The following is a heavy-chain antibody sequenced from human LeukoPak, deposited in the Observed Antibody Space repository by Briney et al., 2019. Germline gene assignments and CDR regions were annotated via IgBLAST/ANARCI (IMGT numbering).Heavy chain of an antibody. Sequence: ASVKVSCKASGYTFTSYGISWVRQAPGQGLEWMGWISAYNGNTNYAQKLQGRVTMTTDTSTSTAYMELRSLRSDDTAVYYCARDRYDILIGYPPYYFDYWGQGTLVTVSS. J-gene: IGHJ4*02. CDR3: ARDRYDILIGYPPYYFDY. V-gene: IGHV1-18*04. D-gene: IGHD3-9*01. CDR2: ISAYNGNT. CDR1: GYTFTSYG.